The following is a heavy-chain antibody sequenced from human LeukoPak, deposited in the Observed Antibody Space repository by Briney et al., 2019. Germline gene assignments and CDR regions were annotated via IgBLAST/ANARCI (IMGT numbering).Heavy chain of an antibody. CDR3: ARQGRDNWFDP. Sequence: GGSLRLSCAASGFTFSSYEMNWIRQAPGKGLEWVSYISSSSSYTNYADSVKGRFTISRDNAKNSLYLQMNSLRAEDTAVYYCARQGRDNWFDPWGQGTLVTVSS. V-gene: IGHV3-11*06. J-gene: IGHJ5*02. CDR1: GFTFSSYE. CDR2: ISSSSSYT. D-gene: IGHD1-26*01.